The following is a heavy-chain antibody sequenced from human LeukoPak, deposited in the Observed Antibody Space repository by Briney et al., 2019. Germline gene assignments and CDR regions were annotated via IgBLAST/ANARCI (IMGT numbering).Heavy chain of an antibody. CDR2: INAGNGNT. Sequence: ASVKVSCKASGYTFTSYAMHWVRQAPGQRLEWMGWINAGNGNTKYSQKFQGRVTITRDTSASTAYMELSSLRSEDTAVYYCVRDVSGVMVRGVRLFDYWGQGTLVTVSS. J-gene: IGHJ4*02. CDR1: GYTFTSYA. D-gene: IGHD3-10*01. CDR3: VRDVSGVMVRGVRLFDY. V-gene: IGHV1-3*01.